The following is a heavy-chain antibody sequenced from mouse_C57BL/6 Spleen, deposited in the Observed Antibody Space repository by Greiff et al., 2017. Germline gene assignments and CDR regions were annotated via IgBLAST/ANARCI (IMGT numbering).Heavy chain of an antibody. CDR3: TRHYGSDLYWYFDV. CDR1: GYTFTDYE. CDR2: IDPETGGT. Sequence: VQRVESGAELVRPGASVTLSCKASGYTFTDYEMHWVKQTPVHGLEWIGAIDPETGGTAYNQKFKGKAILTADKSSSTAYMELRSLISEDSAVYYGTRHYGSDLYWYFDVWGTGTTVTVSS. D-gene: IGHD1-1*01. V-gene: IGHV1-15*01. J-gene: IGHJ1*03.